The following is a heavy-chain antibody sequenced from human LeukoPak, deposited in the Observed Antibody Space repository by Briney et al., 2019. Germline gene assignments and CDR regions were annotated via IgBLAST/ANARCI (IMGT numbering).Heavy chain of an antibody. V-gene: IGHV4-4*07. D-gene: IGHD4-23*01. CDR3: ARGARDYGGHYRYFDL. CDR1: GGSISSYY. J-gene: IGHJ2*01. CDR2: IYTSGST. Sequence: SETLSLTCTVSGGSISSYYWSWIRQSAGKGLEWIGRIYTSGSTNYNPSLKGRVTMSVDTSKNQFSLKMTSVAAEDTAVYYCARGARDYGGHYRYFDLWGRGTLVTVSS.